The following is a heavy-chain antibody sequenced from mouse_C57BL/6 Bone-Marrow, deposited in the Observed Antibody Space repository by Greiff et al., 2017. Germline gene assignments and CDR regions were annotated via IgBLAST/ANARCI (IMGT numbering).Heavy chain of an antibody. CDR3: ARTGATGPYYFDY. CDR2: IDPSDSYT. V-gene: IGHV1-50*01. J-gene: IGHJ2*01. Sequence: QVQLQQPGAELVKPGASVKLSCKASGYTFTSYWMQWVKQRPGQGLEWIGEIDPSDSYTNYNQKFKGKATLTVDTSSSTAYMQHSSLTSEDSAVYYCARTGATGPYYFDYWGQGTTLTVSS. CDR1: GYTFTSYW.